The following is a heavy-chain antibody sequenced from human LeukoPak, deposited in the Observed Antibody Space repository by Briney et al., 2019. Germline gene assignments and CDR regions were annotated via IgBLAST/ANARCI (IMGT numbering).Heavy chain of an antibody. CDR2: IIPIFGTA. J-gene: IGHJ5*02. D-gene: IGHD2-2*01. V-gene: IGHV1-69*13. CDR3: ASSSTSKRGNWFDP. Sequence: SVRVSCKASGGTFSSYAISWVRQAAGQGLEWMGGIIPIFGTANYAQKFQGRVTITADESTSTAYMELSSLRSEDTAVYYCASSSTSKRGNWFDPWGQGTLVTVSS. CDR1: GGTFSSYA.